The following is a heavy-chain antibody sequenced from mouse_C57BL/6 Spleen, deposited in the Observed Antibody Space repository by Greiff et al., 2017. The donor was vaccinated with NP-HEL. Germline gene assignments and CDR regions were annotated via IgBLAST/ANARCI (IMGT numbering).Heavy chain of an antibody. J-gene: IGHJ2*01. D-gene: IGHD1-1*01. CDR3: AGGYYYGSSPDY. Sequence: QVQLQQPGAELVKPGASVKLSCKASGYTFTSYWMHWVKQRPGQGLEWIGMIHPNSGSTNYNEKFKSKATLTVEKSSSTAYMQLSGLTSEDSAVSYCAGGYYYGSSPDYWGQGTTLTVSS. CDR2: IHPNSGST. V-gene: IGHV1-64*01. CDR1: GYTFTSYW.